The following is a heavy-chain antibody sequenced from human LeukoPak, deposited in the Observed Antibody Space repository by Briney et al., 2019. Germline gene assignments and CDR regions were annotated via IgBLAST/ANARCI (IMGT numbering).Heavy chain of an antibody. D-gene: IGHD2-2*01. CDR1: GGSFSGYH. CDR2: INHSGST. J-gene: IGHJ4*02. V-gene: IGHV4-34*01. Sequence: SETLSLTCAVYGGSFSGYHWSWIRQPPGKGLEWIGEINHSGSTNYNPSLKSRVTISVDTSKNQFSLKLSSVTAADTAVYYCARGTLAGCSSTSCYGLDYWGQGTLVTVSS. CDR3: ARGTLAGCSSTSCYGLDY.